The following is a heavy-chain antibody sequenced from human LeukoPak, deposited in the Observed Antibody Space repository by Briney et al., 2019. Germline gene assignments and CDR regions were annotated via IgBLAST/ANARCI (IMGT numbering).Heavy chain of an antibody. CDR2: LYSGGSA. CDR3: ARDSHKGF. Sequence: GGSLRLSCAASGFTFRSYAMSWVRQAPGKGLEWVSVLYSGGSAYYADSVRGRFTISRDNSRNTLYLQMNSLRVEDTAVYYCARDSHKGFWGQGTLVTVSS. CDR1: GFTFRSYA. V-gene: IGHV3-66*01. J-gene: IGHJ4*02.